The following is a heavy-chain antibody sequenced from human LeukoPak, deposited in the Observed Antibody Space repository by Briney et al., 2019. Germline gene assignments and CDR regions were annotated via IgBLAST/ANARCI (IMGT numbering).Heavy chain of an antibody. CDR2: IYYSGST. V-gene: IGHV4-59*08. J-gene: IGHJ4*02. CDR3: ARPSIRYFDWLFVN. Sequence: SETLSLTCTVSGGSISSYYWSWIRQPPGKGLEWIGYIYYSGSTNYNPSLKSRVTISVDTSKNQFSLKLSSVTAADTAVYYCARPSIRYFDWLFVNWGQGTLVTVSS. CDR1: GGSISSYY. D-gene: IGHD3-9*01.